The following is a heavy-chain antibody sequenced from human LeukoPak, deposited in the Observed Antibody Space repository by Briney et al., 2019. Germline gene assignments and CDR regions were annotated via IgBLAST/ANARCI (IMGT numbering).Heavy chain of an antibody. CDR3: TSSSGGGDPISY. CDR2: IRSKAYGGTT. V-gene: IGHV3-49*03. D-gene: IGHD2-21*02. CDR1: GFTFGDYA. Sequence: PGGSLRLPCTASGFTFGDYAMSWFRQAPGKGLEWVGFIRSKAYGGTTEYAASVKGRFTISRDDSKSIAYLQMNSLKTEDTAVYYCTSSSGGGDPISYWGQGTLVTVSS. J-gene: IGHJ4*02.